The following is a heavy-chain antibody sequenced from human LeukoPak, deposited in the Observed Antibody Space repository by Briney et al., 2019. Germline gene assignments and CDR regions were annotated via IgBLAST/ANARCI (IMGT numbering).Heavy chain of an antibody. CDR3: AKATYYMDV. V-gene: IGHV3-9*01. J-gene: IGHJ6*03. CDR2: ISWNSGSI. CDR1: GFTFDDYA. Sequence: GRSLRLSCAASGFTFDDYAMHWVRPAPGKGLEWVSGISWNSGSIGYADSVKGRFTISRDNAKNSLYLQMNSLRAEDTALYYCAKATYYMDVWGKGTTVTVSS.